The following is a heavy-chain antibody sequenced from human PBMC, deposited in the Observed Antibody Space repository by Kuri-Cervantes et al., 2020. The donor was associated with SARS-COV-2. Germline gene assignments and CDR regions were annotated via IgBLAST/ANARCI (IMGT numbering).Heavy chain of an antibody. CDR2: IVVGSGNT. Sequence: SVKVSCKASGFAFTSSATQWVRQARGQRLEWIGWIVVGSGNTNYAQKLQSRVTMTTDTSTSTAYMELRSLRSDDTAVYYCAREKLRYFDWSKPPTPEYYFDYWGQGTLVTVSS. CDR3: AREKLRYFDWSKPPTPEYYFDY. CDR1: GFAFTSSA. V-gene: IGHV1-58*02. J-gene: IGHJ4*02. D-gene: IGHD3-9*01.